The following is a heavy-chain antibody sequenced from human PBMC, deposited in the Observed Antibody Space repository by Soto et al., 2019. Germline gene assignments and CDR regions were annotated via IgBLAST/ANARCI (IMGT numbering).Heavy chain of an antibody. Sequence: GGSLRLSCAASGFTVSSNYMSWVRQAPGKGLEWVSVIYSGGSTYYADSMKGRFTISRDNSKNTLYLQMNSLRAEDTAVYYCARDQYGDYDFDYWGQGTLVTVSS. CDR3: ARDQYGDYDFDY. CDR1: GFTVSSNY. CDR2: IYSGGST. D-gene: IGHD4-17*01. V-gene: IGHV3-66*01. J-gene: IGHJ4*02.